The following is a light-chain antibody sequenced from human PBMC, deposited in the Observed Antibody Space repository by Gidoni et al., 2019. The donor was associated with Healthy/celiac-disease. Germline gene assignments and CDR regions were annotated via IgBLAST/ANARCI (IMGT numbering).Light chain of an antibody. V-gene: IGKV1-39*01. CDR3: QQSYSTPGFT. CDR1: QSISSY. CDR2: AAS. J-gene: IGKJ3*01. Sequence: DIQMTQSPSSLSASVGDRVTITCRASQSISSYLNLYQQKPGKAPKLLIYAASSLQSGVPSRFSGSGSGTDFTLTISSLQPEDFATYYCQQSYSTPGFTFGPGTKVDIK.